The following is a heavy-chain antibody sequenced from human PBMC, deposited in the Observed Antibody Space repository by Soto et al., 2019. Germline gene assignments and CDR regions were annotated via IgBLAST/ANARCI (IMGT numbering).Heavy chain of an antibody. J-gene: IGHJ4*02. CDR3: ARFSAGDYPPYFDY. V-gene: IGHV1-69*01. Sequence: QVQLVQSGAEVKKPGSSVKVSCKASGGTFSSYAISWVRQAPVQGLEWMGGIIPIFGTVNYAQKFQRRVTITADESTSTAYMALSSLSSEDTAVYYCARFSAGDYPPYFDYGGLGTLVTVSS. D-gene: IGHD4-17*01. CDR2: IIPIFGTV. CDR1: GGTFSSYA.